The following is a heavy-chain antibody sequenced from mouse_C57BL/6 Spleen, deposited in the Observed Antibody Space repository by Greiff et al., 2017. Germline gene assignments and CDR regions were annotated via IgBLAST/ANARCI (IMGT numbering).Heavy chain of an antibody. D-gene: IGHD1-1*01. V-gene: IGHV5-17*01. CDR3: AITTVVATRNYAMDY. Sequence: EVKLVESGGGLVKPGGSLKLSCAASGFTFSDYGMHWVRQAPEKGLEWVAYISSGSSTIYYADTVKGRFTISRDNAKNTLFLQMTSLRSEDTAMYYCAITTVVATRNYAMDYWGQGTSVTVSS. CDR2: ISSGSSTI. CDR1: GFTFSDYG. J-gene: IGHJ4*01.